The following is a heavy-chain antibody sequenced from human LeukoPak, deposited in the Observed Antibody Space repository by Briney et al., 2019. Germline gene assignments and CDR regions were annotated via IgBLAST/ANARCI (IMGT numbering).Heavy chain of an antibody. V-gene: IGHV3-9*01. D-gene: IGHD6-13*01. Sequence: PGGSLRLSCAASGFTFNDYAMHWVRQAPGKGLEWVSSISWNSGNIGYADSVKGRFTISRDNAKKSLYLQMNSLRAEDTALYYCEKGGDSSSWDSFDIGAKGKMVTVSS. CDR2: ISWNSGNI. CDR1: GFTFNDYA. CDR3: EKGGDSSSWDSFDI. J-gene: IGHJ3*02.